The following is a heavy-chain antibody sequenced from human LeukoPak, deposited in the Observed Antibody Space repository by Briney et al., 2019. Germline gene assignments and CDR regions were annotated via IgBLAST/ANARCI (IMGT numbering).Heavy chain of an antibody. D-gene: IGHD6-6*01. Sequence: GGSLRLSCAASGFTFKNSWMSWVRQARGKGLEWVANIKQDGSEEYYVDSVKGRFTISRDNAKNSLYLQMNSLRAEDTAVYYCAKGFWGAARLGGWFDPWGQGTLVTVPS. V-gene: IGHV3-7*01. CDR1: GFTFKNSW. CDR3: AKGFWGAARLGGWFDP. CDR2: IKQDGSEE. J-gene: IGHJ5*02.